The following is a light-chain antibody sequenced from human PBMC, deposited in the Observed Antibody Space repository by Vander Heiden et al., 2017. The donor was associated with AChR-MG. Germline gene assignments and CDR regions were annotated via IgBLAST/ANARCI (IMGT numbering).Light chain of an antibody. V-gene: IGKV1-9*01. CDR1: QGISSY. J-gene: IGKJ3*01. Sequence: DIQLTQSPSFLSASVGDRVTITCRASQGISSYLAWYQQKPGKAPKLLIYAASTLQRGVPSRFSGSGSGTEFTLTISSLQPEDFATDYCQQLNSYPPITFGHGTKVDIK. CDR3: QQLNSYPPIT. CDR2: AAS.